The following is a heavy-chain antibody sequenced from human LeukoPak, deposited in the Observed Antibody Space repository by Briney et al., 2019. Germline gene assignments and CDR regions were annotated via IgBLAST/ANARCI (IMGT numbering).Heavy chain of an antibody. J-gene: IGHJ4*02. Sequence: ASVKVSCKPSGYTFTNYGISWVRQAPGHGLEWMGWISPYNDNRNYAEKFQGRVTLTTDRSTSTAYMGLGNLRSDDTAVYYCARDLTPNSVDGELFDYWGQGTLVTVSS. CDR1: GYTFTNYG. V-gene: IGHV1-18*04. CDR2: ISPYNDNR. D-gene: IGHD1-7*01. CDR3: ARDLTPNSVDGELFDY.